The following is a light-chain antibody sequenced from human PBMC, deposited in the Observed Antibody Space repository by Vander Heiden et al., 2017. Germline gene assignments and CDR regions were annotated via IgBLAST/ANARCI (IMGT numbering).Light chain of an antibody. CDR2: DAS. CDR1: QSVSSY. Sequence: EIVLTQSPATLSLSPGERATLSCRASQSVSSYLAWYQQKPGQAPRLLTYDASNRATGIPARFSGSGSGTDFTLTISSLEPEDFAVYYCQQRSNWPPLTFGGGTKVEIK. V-gene: IGKV3-11*01. J-gene: IGKJ4*01. CDR3: QQRSNWPPLT.